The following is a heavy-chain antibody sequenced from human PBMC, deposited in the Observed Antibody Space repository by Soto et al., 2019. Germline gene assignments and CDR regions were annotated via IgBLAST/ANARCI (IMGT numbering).Heavy chain of an antibody. J-gene: IGHJ1*01. CDR3: AKDDGAGFKS. CDR2: ILPLLAMV. Sequence: QVNLVQSGTEMKKPGSSVMVSCKVSGGDLSNSGISWVRQDPGQGLEWMGGILPLLAMVDYSQKFQGRVTISAGESTNTASRDLGSLRSEDTAGYYCAKDDGAGFKSWGQGTLVIVSS. V-gene: IGHV1-69*04. CDR1: GGDLSNSG. D-gene: IGHD1-26*01.